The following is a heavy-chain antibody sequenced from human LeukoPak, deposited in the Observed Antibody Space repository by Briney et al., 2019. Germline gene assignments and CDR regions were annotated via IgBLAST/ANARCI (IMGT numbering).Heavy chain of an antibody. J-gene: IGHJ3*02. CDR3: AKDEEYYYDSSGYLNAFDI. CDR1: GFTFSGYG. Sequence: GGSLRLSCAASGFTFSGYGMSWVRQAPGKGLEWVSAISGSGGSTYYADSVKGRFTISRDNSKNTLYLQMNSLRAEDTAVYYCAKDEEYYYDSSGYLNAFDIWGQGTMVTVSS. D-gene: IGHD3-22*01. V-gene: IGHV3-23*01. CDR2: ISGSGGST.